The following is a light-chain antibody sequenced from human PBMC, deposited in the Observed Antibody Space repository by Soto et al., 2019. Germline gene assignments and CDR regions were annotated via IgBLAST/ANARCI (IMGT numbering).Light chain of an antibody. CDR1: QSIDTY. V-gene: IGKV1-39*01. CDR3: QHRFNWPWT. CDR2: AAS. Sequence: DIQMTQSPSSLSASVGDRVTIPCRASQSIDTYLNWYQQKPGKAPKLLIYAASSLQSGVPSRFSGSGSGTDFTLTISSLEPEDFAVYYCQHRFNWPWTFGQGTKVDIK. J-gene: IGKJ1*01.